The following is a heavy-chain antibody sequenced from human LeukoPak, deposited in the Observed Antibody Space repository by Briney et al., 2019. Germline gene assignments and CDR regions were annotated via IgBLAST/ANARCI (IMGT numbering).Heavy chain of an antibody. D-gene: IGHD3-3*02. J-gene: IGHJ4*02. Sequence: PGGSLGLSCAASGFTFSSYWMSWVRQAPGKGLEWVANIKQDGSEKYYVDSVKGRFTISRDNAKNSLYLQMNSLRAEDTAVYYCAGAWGYPHFPYDYWGQGTLVTVSS. CDR1: GFTFSSYW. CDR2: IKQDGSEK. CDR3: AGAWGYPHFPYDY. V-gene: IGHV3-7*01.